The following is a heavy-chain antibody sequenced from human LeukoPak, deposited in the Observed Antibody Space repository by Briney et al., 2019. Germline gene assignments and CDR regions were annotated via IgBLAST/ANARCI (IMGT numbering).Heavy chain of an antibody. V-gene: IGHV3-23*01. D-gene: IGHD3-3*01. J-gene: IGHJ4*02. Sequence: GSLRLSCAASGFTFSDYYMSWIRQAPGKGLEWVSAISGSGGSTYYADSVKGRFTISRDNSKNTLYLQMNSLRAEDTAVYYCARPRYYDFWSGYSYYFDYWGQGTLVTVSS. CDR2: ISGSGGST. CDR1: GFTFSDYY. CDR3: ARPRYYDFWSGYSYYFDY.